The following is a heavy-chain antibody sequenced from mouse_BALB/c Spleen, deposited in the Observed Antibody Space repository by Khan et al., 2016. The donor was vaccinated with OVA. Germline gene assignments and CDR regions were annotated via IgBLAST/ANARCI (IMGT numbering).Heavy chain of an antibody. CDR1: GFTFSTYA. J-gene: IGHJ2*01. V-gene: IGHV5-9-3*01. CDR3: ARVYFGYFYS. CDR2: ISSGGSYT. Sequence: EVELVESGGGLVKPGGSLKLSCAATGFTFSTYAMSWVRQTPEKRLEWVATISSGGSYTYYPDSVKGRFTISRDNAKNTLYLQMSSLRSEDTATYYCARVYFGYFYSWGQGTTLTVSS. D-gene: IGHD2-1*01.